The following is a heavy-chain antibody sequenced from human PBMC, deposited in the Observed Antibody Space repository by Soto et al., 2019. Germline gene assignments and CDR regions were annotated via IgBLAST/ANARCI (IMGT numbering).Heavy chain of an antibody. D-gene: IGHD3-22*01. Sequence: PSEPLSLTCAVSGGSITSHYWSWIRQSPRKGLEWIGNINDGGSTNYNPSLRTRVTMSVDTSKNQISLILNSVTAADTAVYYCARGGGSSGVWGQGTRVTVS. CDR3: ARGGGSSGV. CDR2: INDGGST. J-gene: IGHJ4*02. CDR1: GGSITSHY. V-gene: IGHV4-59*11.